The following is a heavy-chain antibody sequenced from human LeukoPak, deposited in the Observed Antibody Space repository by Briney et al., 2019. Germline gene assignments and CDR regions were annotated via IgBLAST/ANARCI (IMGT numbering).Heavy chain of an antibody. Sequence: PSETLSLTCTVSGGSISSYYWSWIRQPAGKGLEWIGYIYYSGSTNYNPSLKSRVTISVDTSKNQFSLKLSSVTAADTAVYYCARVPAYCSSTSCYPPPYYYMGVWGKGTTVTVSS. V-gene: IGHV4-59*01. CDR2: IYYSGST. J-gene: IGHJ6*03. D-gene: IGHD2-2*01. CDR3: ARVPAYCSSTSCYPPPYYYMGV. CDR1: GGSISSYY.